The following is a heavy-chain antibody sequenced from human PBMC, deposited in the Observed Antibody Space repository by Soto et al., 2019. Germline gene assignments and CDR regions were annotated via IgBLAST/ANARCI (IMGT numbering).Heavy chain of an antibody. V-gene: IGHV3-9*01. CDR2: INWDSSST. J-gene: IGHJ6*02. CDR1: GFTFDDYA. Sequence: GGSLRLSCVTSGFTFDDYAMHWVRQAPGKGPEWVSGINWDSSSTGYADSVKGRFTISRDNAKNSLYLQMNSLRAEDTAVYYCGKGRSYYYYYGVDVWGQGTTVTVSS. D-gene: IGHD1-26*01. CDR3: GKGRSYYYYYGVDV.